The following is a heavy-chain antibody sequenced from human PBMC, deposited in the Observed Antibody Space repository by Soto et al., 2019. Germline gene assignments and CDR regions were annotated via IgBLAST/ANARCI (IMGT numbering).Heavy chain of an antibody. D-gene: IGHD6-13*01. V-gene: IGHV4-4*07. CDR2: IYTSGST. Sequence: PSETLSLTSTVSGGSISSYYWSWMRQPAGKGLGWIGRIYTSGSTNYNPSLKSRVTMSVDTSKNQFSLKLSSVTAADTAVYYCARDGSSSWDNWFDPWGQGTLVTVSS. J-gene: IGHJ5*02. CDR1: GGSISSYY. CDR3: ARDGSSSWDNWFDP.